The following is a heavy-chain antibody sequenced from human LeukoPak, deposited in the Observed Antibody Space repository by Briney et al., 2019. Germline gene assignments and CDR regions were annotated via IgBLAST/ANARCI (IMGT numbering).Heavy chain of an antibody. CDR1: AFTFSSYS. CDR2: ISTTGSYI. J-gene: IGHJ6*02. D-gene: IGHD1-1*01. CDR3: AGTEHYYYYGMDL. V-gene: IGHV3-21*01. Sequence: GSRRLSCAASAFTFSSYSMNGVRQAPGKGLEWVSSISTTGSYIYYADSVKGRFTISRDNAKNSLYLQMNSLRAEDTAVYYCAGTEHYYYYGMDLWGQGTTVTVSS.